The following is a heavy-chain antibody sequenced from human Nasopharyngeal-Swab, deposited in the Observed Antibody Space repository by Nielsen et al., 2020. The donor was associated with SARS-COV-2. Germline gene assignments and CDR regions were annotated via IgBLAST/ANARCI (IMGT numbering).Heavy chain of an antibody. CDR1: GFTISSYG. CDR2: ISYDGSNK. CDR3: AKDGGGWLTSGWYYFDF. J-gene: IGHJ4*02. Sequence: GGSLRLSCAASGFTISSYGMHWVRQAPGKGLGWVAVISYDGSNKYYADSVKGRFTISRDNSKNTLYLQMNSLRAEDTALFFCAKDGGGWLTSGWYYFDFWGQGSQVTVSS. V-gene: IGHV3-30*18. D-gene: IGHD6-19*01.